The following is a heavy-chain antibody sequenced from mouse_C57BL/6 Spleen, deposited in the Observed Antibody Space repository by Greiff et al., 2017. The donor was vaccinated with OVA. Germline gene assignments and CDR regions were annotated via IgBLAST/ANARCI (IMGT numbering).Heavy chain of an antibody. J-gene: IGHJ2*01. D-gene: IGHD2-4*01. V-gene: IGHV2-2*01. CDR2: IWSGGST. Sequence: VQLQESGPGLVQPSQSLSITCTVSGFSLTSYGVHWVRQSPGKGLEWLGVIWSGGSTDYNAAFISRLSISKDNSKSQVFFKMNSRQADDTAIDYCARNRYDYGGPLDYWGQGTTLTVSS. CDR3: ARNRYDYGGPLDY. CDR1: GFSLTSYG.